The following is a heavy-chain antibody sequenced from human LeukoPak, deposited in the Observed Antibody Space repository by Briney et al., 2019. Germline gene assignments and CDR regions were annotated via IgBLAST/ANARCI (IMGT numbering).Heavy chain of an antibody. V-gene: IGHV1-69*06. CDR1: GGTFSSYA. J-gene: IGHJ4*02. D-gene: IGHD3-10*01. CDR3: ASGTMVRGVITGLFDY. CDR2: IIPIFGTA. Sequence: ASVKVSCKASGGTFSSYAISWVRQAPGQGLEWMGGIIPIFGTANYAQKFQGRVTITADKSTSTAYMELSSLRSEDTAVYYCASGTMVRGVITGLFDYWGQGTLVIVSS.